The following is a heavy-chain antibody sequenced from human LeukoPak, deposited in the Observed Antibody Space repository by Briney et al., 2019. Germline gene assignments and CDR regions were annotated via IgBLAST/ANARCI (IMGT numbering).Heavy chain of an antibody. CDR3: ARDPGSGSYSLINWFDP. J-gene: IGHJ5*02. CDR1: GFTFRTYS. Sequence: VVSLRVCCAASGFTFRTYSINWVRQAPGKGLEWVSSISSSSTYIYYADSVKGRFTISRDNAKNSLYLQMNSLRAEDTAVYYCARDPGSGSYSLINWFDPWGQGTLGTGSS. D-gene: IGHD3-10*01. CDR2: ISSSSTYI. V-gene: IGHV3-21*01.